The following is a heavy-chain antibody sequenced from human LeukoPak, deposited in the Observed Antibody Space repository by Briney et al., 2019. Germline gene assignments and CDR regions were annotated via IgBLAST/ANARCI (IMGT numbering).Heavy chain of an antibody. CDR2: IKSKTDGGTT. V-gene: IGHV3-15*01. D-gene: IGHD3-10*01. Sequence: GGCLRLSCAASGFTFSNAWMSWVRQAPGEGPEWVGRIKSKTDGGTTDYAAPVKGRFTISRDDSKSTLYLQMNSLKTEDTAVYYCTTVGDYYYGMDAWGQGTTVTVSS. CDR1: GFTFSNAW. CDR3: TTVGDYYYGMDA. J-gene: IGHJ6*02.